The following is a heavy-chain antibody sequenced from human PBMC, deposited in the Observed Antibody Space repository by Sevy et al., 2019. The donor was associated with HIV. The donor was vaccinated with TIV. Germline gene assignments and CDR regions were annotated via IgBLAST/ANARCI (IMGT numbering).Heavy chain of an antibody. CDR3: ARGYYYDGNGDDAFDI. Sequence: AASGKVSCKASGYTFTSYDINWVRQATGQGLEWMGWMNPNSGGRGYAQKFQGRVTMTRDTSISTAYMELSSLRSEDTAVYYCARGYYYDGNGDDAFDIWGQGTMVTVSS. J-gene: IGHJ3*02. CDR1: GYTFTSYD. CDR2: MNPNSGGR. V-gene: IGHV1-8*01. D-gene: IGHD3-22*01.